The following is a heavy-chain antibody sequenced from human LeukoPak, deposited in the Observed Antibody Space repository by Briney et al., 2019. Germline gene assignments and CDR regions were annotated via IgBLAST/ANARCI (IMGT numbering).Heavy chain of an antibody. CDR1: GGSISSYY. Sequence: PSETLSLTCTVSGGSISSYYWSWLRQPAGKGLEWFGRINTSGNTNYNPSLKSRVTMSVDTSKNQFSLKLTSVIAADTAVYYCARAGDYGDYVGWFDLWGQGTLVTVSS. CDR2: INTSGNT. D-gene: IGHD4-17*01. V-gene: IGHV4-4*07. J-gene: IGHJ5*02. CDR3: ARAGDYGDYVGWFDL.